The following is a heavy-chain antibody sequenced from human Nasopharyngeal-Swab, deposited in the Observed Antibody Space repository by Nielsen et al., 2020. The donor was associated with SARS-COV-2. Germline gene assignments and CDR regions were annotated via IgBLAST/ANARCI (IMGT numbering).Heavy chain of an antibody. Sequence: SETLSLTCTVSGGSVSSGSYYWSWIRQPPGKGLEWIGYIYYSGSTNYNPSLKGRVTISVDTSKNQFSLKLSSVTAADTAVYYCAREGRITMVRGVITKTNWFDPWGQGTLVTVSS. CDR3: AREGRITMVRGVITKTNWFDP. D-gene: IGHD3-10*01. J-gene: IGHJ5*02. CDR1: GGSVSSGSYY. V-gene: IGHV4-61*01. CDR2: IYYSGST.